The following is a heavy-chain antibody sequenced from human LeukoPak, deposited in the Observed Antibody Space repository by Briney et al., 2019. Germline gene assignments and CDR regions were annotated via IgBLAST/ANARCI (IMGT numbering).Heavy chain of an antibody. V-gene: IGHV3-23*01. CDR2: ISGSGGST. D-gene: IGHD6-13*01. CDR1: GFTFSSYA. J-gene: IGHJ4*02. Sequence: GGSLRLSCAASGFTFSSYAMSWVRQAPGKGLEWVSAISGSGGSTYYADSVKGRFTISRDNSKNTLYLQMNRLRAEDTAVYYCAKGGSSWYTLYYFDYWGQGTLVTVSS. CDR3: AKGGSSWYTLYYFDY.